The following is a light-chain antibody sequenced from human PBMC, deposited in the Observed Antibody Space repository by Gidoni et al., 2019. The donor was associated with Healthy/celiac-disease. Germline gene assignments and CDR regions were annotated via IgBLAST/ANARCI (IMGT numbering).Light chain of an antibody. J-gene: IGKJ1*01. CDR2: AAS. Sequence: DIQTTQSPSSLSASVGHRVTITCRSSQSISSYLNWYQQKPAKAPKLLIYAASSLQSGVPSRFSGGGSGTDVTLTISSLQPEEFATYYCQQSYSTPRTFGQGTKVEIK. V-gene: IGKV1-39*01. CDR1: QSISSY. CDR3: QQSYSTPRT.